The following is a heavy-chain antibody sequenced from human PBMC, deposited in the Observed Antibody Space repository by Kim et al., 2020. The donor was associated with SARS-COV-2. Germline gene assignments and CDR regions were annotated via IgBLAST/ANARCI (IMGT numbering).Heavy chain of an antibody. J-gene: IGHJ6*02. CDR2: ISSSSSYT. CDR1: GFTFSDYY. CDR3: AAGYGFGEVYYYYYGMDV. D-gene: IGHD3-10*01. Sequence: GGSLRLSCAASGFTFSDYYMSWIRQAPGKGLEWVSYISSSSSYTNYADSVKGRFTISRDNAKNSLYLQMNSLRAEDTAVYYCAAGYGFGEVYYYYYGMDVCGQGTTVTVSS. V-gene: IGHV3-11*06.